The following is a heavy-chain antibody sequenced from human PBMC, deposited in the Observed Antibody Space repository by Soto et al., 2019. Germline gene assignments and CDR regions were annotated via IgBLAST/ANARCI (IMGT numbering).Heavy chain of an antibody. Sequence: GGSLRLSCGASGFTFSLYSLNWVSQAPGKGLEWVSAISGSGGSTYYADSVKGRFTISRDNSKNTLYLQMNSLRAEDTAVYYCAKDLYSSSATFEDYYYGMDVWGQGTTVTVSS. V-gene: IGHV3-23*01. CDR1: GFTFSLYS. CDR3: AKDLYSSSATFEDYYYGMDV. CDR2: ISGSGGST. J-gene: IGHJ6*02. D-gene: IGHD6-6*01.